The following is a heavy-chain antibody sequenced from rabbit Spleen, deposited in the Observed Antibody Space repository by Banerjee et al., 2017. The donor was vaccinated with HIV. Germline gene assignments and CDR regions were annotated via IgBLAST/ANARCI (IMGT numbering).Heavy chain of an antibody. J-gene: IGHJ6*01. V-gene: IGHV1S40*01. CDR3: ARDTSSSFSSYGMDL. CDR2: IDSGSSGFT. D-gene: IGHD1-1*01. Sequence: QSLEESGGDLVKPGASLTLTCTASGVSFSSSSYMCWVRQAPGKGLEWIACIDSGSSGFTYFATWAKGRFTCSKTSSTTVTLQMPRLTAADTATYFCARDTSSSFSSYGMDLWGQGTLVTVS. CDR1: GVSFSSSSY.